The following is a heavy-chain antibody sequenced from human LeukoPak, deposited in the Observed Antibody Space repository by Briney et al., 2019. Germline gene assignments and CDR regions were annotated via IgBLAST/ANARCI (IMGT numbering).Heavy chain of an antibody. CDR2: IYTSGST. V-gene: IGHV4-4*07. D-gene: IGHD3-10*01. J-gene: IGHJ4*02. Sequence: PSETLSLICTVSGGPISSYYWSWIRQPAGKGLEWTGHIYTSGSTNYNPSLRSRVTMSVDTSKNLFSLKLSSVTAADTAVYYCAREEDYGSGSYSPNFDYWGQGTLVTVSS. CDR1: GGPISSYY. CDR3: AREEDYGSGSYSPNFDY.